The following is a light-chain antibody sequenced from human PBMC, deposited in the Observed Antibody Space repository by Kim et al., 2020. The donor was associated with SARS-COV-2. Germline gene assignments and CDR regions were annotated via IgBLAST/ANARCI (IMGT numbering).Light chain of an antibody. V-gene: IGLV2-14*03. CDR3: SSYTISSTQV. Sequence: GLSITIPFNGTSGYVGGYNYVSWYRQHPGKAPKLIIYDVSTRPSGVSYRFSGSKSGNTASLTISGLQAEDEADYYCSSYTISSTQVFGGGTQLTVL. J-gene: IGLJ2*01. CDR1: SGYVGGYNY. CDR2: DVS.